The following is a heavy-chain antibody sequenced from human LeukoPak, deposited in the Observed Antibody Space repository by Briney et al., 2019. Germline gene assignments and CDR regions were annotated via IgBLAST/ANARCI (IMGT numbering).Heavy chain of an antibody. V-gene: IGHV2-5*02. CDR3: ARRQERYYYDSSGYYLAGWFDP. D-gene: IGHD3-22*01. Sequence: SGPTLVKPTQTLTLTCTFSGFSLSTSGVGVGWIRQPPGKALEWLALFYWDDDKRYSPSLKSRLTITKDTSKNQVVLTMTNMDPVDTATYYCARRQERYYYDSSGYYLAGWFDPWGQGTLVTVSS. CDR1: GFSLSTSGVG. CDR2: FYWDDDK. J-gene: IGHJ5*02.